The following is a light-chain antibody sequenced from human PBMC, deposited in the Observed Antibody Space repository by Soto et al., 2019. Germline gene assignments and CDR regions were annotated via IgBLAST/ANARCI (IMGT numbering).Light chain of an antibody. CDR3: SSYTSTSTQV. V-gene: IGLV2-14*01. CDR1: SSDVGGYNY. Sequence: QSALTQPASVSGSPGQSITISCTGTSSDVGGYNYVSWYQQHPGKAPKLMIYAVSNRPSGVSIRFSGSKSGNTASLTISGLQAEDEADYYCSSYTSTSTQVFGTGTKVTVL. CDR2: AVS. J-gene: IGLJ1*01.